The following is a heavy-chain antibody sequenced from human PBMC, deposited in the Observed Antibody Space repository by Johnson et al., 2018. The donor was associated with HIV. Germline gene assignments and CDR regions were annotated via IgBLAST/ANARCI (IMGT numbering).Heavy chain of an antibody. CDR3: ACLLGTTGRNDGFDS. CDR1: GFTFSSYW. V-gene: IGHV3-7*03. J-gene: IGHJ3*02. CDR2: IKQDGSEK. D-gene: IGHD1-26*01. Sequence: VQLVESGGGLVQPGGSLRLPCAASGFTFSSYWMSWVRQAPGKGLEWVANIKQDGSEKYYVDSVKGRFTIYRDNAKNSLYLQMNSLRAEDTALYYCACLLGTTGRNDGFDSWGQGTMVTVSS.